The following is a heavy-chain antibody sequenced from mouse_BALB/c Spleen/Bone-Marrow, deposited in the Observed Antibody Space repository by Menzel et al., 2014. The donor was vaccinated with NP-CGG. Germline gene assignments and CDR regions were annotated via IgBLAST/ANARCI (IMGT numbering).Heavy chain of an antibody. CDR1: GYTFTSYW. V-gene: IGHV1S41*01. D-gene: IGHD1-1*01. Sequence: DLVKPGASVKLSCKASGYTFTSYWINWIKQRPGQGLEWIGRIAPGSNSTYYDEMFKGKATLTVDTSSSTAYIQLSCLSSEDSAVYFCARSYYGRAMDYWGQGTSVTVSS. CDR2: IAPGSNST. J-gene: IGHJ4*01. CDR3: ARSYYGRAMDY.